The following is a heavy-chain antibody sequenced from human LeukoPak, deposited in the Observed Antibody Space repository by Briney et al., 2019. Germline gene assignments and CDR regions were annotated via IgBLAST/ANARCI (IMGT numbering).Heavy chain of an antibody. D-gene: IGHD5-24*01. V-gene: IGHV3-48*03. Sequence: GGSLRLSCAASGFTFSSYEMNWVRQAPGKGLEWVSYISSSGSNIKYADSVKGRFTISRGNAKNSVYLQMNSLRAEDTAVYYCAREGGYNSVRDAFDIWGQGTMVTVSS. CDR2: ISSSGSNI. CDR1: GFTFSSYE. J-gene: IGHJ3*02. CDR3: AREGGYNSVRDAFDI.